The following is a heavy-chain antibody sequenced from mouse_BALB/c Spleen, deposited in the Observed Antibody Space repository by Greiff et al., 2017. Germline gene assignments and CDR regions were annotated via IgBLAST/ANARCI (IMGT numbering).Heavy chain of an antibody. V-gene: IGHV14-3*02. D-gene: IGHD2-4*01. CDR3: AGSKMGNYDVFAY. CDR1: GFNIKDTY. CDR2: IDPANGNT. Sequence: EVQLQQSGAELVKPGASVKLSCTASGFNIKDTYMPWVKQRPEQGLEWIGRIDPANGNTKYDPKFQGKATITADTSSNTAYLQLSSLTSEDTAVYYCAGSKMGNYDVFAYWGQGTLVTVSA. J-gene: IGHJ3*01.